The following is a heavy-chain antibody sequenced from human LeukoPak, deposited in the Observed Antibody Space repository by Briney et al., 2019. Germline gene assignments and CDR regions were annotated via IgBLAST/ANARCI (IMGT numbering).Heavy chain of an antibody. CDR3: ASPYYDYVWGSYRFDY. V-gene: IGHV3-48*03. D-gene: IGHD3-16*02. CDR2: ISSSGSTI. Sequence: GGSLRLSCAASGFTFSSYEMNWVRQAPGKGLEWVSYISSSGSTIYYADSVKGRFTISRDNAKNSLHLQMNSLRAEDTAVYYCASPYYDYVWGSYRFDYWGQGTLVTVSS. J-gene: IGHJ4*02. CDR1: GFTFSSYE.